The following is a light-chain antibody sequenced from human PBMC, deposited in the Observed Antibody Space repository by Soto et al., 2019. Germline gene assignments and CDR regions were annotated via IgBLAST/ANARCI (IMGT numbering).Light chain of an antibody. J-gene: IGKJ1*01. CDR1: QSVTYDQ. CDR3: QQYGDLPPT. V-gene: IGKV3-20*01. Sequence: EIVLTQSPDTLSLSPGERAILSCRASQSVTYDQLAWYRQTPGQAPRLLIYGASSRAAGIPDRFSGSGSGTDFTLTISRLEPEDFVVYHCQQYGDLPPTFGQGTKVDIK. CDR2: GAS.